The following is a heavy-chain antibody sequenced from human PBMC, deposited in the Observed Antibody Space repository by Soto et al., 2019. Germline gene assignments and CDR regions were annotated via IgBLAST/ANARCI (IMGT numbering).Heavy chain of an antibody. Sequence: GVLRLSCAASGFTFDDAWMNWVRQTPGKGLEWVGRIKSRSDGGTTDYAAPVKGRFTISRDDSKYMLYLQMNSLKTEDTAVYYCTRDRIAAAGAYYFYVMDVWGLGTTVTVSS. J-gene: IGHJ6*02. CDR2: IKSRSDGGTT. V-gene: IGHV3-15*07. D-gene: IGHD6-13*01. CDR3: TRDRIAAAGAYYFYVMDV. CDR1: GFTFDDAW.